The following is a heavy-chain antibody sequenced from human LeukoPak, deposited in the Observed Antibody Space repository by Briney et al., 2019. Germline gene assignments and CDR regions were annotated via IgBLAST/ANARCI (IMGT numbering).Heavy chain of an antibody. D-gene: IGHD6-19*01. CDR2: VSHDGTNK. J-gene: IGHJ4*02. CDR3: VVRPSGWMYYFDY. CDR1: GFSFYKYG. V-gene: IGHV3-30*03. Sequence: GGSLRLSCAGSGFSFYKYGMHWVRQAPGKGLEWVAAVSHDGTNKYYADSVKGRFTISRGNSRNTLFLQTSSLRAEDTALYYCVVRPSGWMYYFDYWGQGTLVIVSS.